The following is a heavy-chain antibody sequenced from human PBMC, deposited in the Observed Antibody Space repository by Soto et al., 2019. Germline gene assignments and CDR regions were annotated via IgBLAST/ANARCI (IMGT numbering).Heavy chain of an antibody. CDR1: GDSISDYN. CDR2: IYDNGST. D-gene: IGHD3-16*01. CDR3: ARRGGVFDF. Sequence: QVQLLESGPGLVKPSETLSLSCTVSGDSISDYNWSWIRQPPGKRLEWIGVIYDNGSTSYNPSLQSRVTISVDTSKNQFSLKLRSVTAADTAVYYGARRGGVFDFWGQGTLVSVSS. J-gene: IGHJ4*02. V-gene: IGHV4-59*08.